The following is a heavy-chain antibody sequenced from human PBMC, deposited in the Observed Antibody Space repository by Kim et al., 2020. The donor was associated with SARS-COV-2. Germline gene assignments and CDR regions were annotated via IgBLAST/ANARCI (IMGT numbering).Heavy chain of an antibody. CDR2: IYESGST. CDR3: ARRRVGTSTGFDF. CDR1: GGSVSSSSDY. J-gene: IGHJ4*02. Sequence: SETLSLTCSVSGGSVSSSSDYWGWIRQPPGKGLEWIATIYESGSTYFDPSLKSRVTISMDKSKNQFSLRLRSVTAADAAVYYCARRRVGTSTGFDFWGQGTLVTVSS. D-gene: IGHD1-26*01. V-gene: IGHV4-39*01.